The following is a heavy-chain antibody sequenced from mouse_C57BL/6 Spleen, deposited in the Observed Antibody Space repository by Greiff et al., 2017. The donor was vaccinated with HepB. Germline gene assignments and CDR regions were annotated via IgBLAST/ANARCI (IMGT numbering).Heavy chain of an antibody. J-gene: IGHJ1*03. CDR1: GFTFSSYA. D-gene: IGHD2-2*01. Sequence: EVQVVESGGGLVKPGGSLKLSCAASGFTFSSYAMSWVRQTPEKRLEWVATISDGGSYTYYPDNVKGRFTISRDNAKNNLYLQMSHLKSEDTAMYYCARDRWLRRYFDVWGTGTTVTVSS. V-gene: IGHV5-4*01. CDR3: ARDRWLRRYFDV. CDR2: ISDGGSYT.